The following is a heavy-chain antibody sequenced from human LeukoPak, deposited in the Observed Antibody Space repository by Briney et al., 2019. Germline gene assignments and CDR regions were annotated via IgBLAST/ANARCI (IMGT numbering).Heavy chain of an antibody. CDR1: RFNFRNYG. Sequence: GRSLRLSCVASRFNFRNYGTHWVRQAPGKGLEWVAVISYDGNNKYYADSVKGRFTVSRDKNTLYLQLNSLRPEDTAVYYCAKDRGGPGAYYFDYWGQGTLVTVSS. J-gene: IGHJ4*02. CDR2: ISYDGNNK. V-gene: IGHV3-30*18. D-gene: IGHD2-15*01. CDR3: AKDRGGPGAYYFDY.